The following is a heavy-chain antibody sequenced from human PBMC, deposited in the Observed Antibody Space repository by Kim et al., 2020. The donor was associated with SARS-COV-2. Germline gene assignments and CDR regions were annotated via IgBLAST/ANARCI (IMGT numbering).Heavy chain of an antibody. V-gene: IGHV3-23*01. CDR3: AKDLRAGAQPK. CDR1: GFTFSSYA. D-gene: IGHD6-19*01. CDR2: MSSSGGFT. Sequence: GGSLRLSCAASGFTFSSYAMSWVRQAPGTGLEWVSSMSSSGGFTHYADSVKGRFTISRDNSKNTLYLQMNSLRAEDTAVYYCAKDLRAGAQPKWGQGTLVTVSS. J-gene: IGHJ4*02.